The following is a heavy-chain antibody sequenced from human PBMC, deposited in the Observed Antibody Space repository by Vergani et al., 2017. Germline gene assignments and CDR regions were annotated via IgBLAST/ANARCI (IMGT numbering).Heavy chain of an antibody. J-gene: IGHJ4*02. V-gene: IGHV3-30*02. Sequence: QVQLVESGGGVVQRGGSLRLSCATSGFTLSNYDMQWIRQGPGKGLEFVAFIQFDGSNQYYADSVKGRFTLSRDNAKNSLYLQMNSLRAEDTAVYYCARDKDRLGWLQKPVDYWGQGTLVTVSS. CDR3: ARDKDRLGWLQKPVDY. CDR1: GFTLSNYD. CDR2: IQFDGSNQ. D-gene: IGHD5-24*01.